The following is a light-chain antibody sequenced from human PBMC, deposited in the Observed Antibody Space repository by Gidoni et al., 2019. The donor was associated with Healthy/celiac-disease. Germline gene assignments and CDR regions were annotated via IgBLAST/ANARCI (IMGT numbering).Light chain of an antibody. Sequence: EIVSTHSPGTLSLSPGERATLSCRASQSVSSSYLAWYQQKPGQAPRLLIYGASSRATGIPDRFSGSGSGTDFTLTISRLEPEDFAVYYCQQYGSSPITFGHGTKVEIK. CDR3: QQYGSSPIT. CDR2: GAS. CDR1: QSVSSSY. J-gene: IGKJ3*01. V-gene: IGKV3-20*01.